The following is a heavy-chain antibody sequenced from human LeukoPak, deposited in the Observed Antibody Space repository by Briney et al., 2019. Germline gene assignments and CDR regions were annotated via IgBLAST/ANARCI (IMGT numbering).Heavy chain of an antibody. V-gene: IGHV4-59*12. J-gene: IGHJ4*02. Sequence: SETLSLTCTVSGGSISSYYWSWIRQPPGKGLEWIGYINYSWDTNYNPSLKSRVTISVDTSKNQFSLKLSSVTAADTAVYYCARLGGAVAVLWGQGTLVTVSS. CDR1: GGSISSYY. D-gene: IGHD6-19*01. CDR2: INYSWDT. CDR3: ARLGGAVAVL.